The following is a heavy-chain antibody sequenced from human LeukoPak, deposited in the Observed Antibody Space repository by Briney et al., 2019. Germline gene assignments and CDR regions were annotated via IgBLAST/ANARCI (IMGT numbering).Heavy chain of an antibody. D-gene: IGHD6-19*01. V-gene: IGHV4-30-2*01. CDR2: IYHSGST. Sequence: SETLSLTCAVSGGSISSGGYSWSWIRQPPGKGLEWIGYIYHSGSTYYNPSLKSRVTISVDTSKNQFSLKLSSVTAADTAVYYCARKESSGWYFQYWGQGTLVTVSS. CDR3: ARKESSGWYFQY. J-gene: IGHJ1*01. CDR1: GGSISSGGYS.